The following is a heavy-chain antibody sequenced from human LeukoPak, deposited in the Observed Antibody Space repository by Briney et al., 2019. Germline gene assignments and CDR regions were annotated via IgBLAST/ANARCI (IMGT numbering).Heavy chain of an antibody. D-gene: IGHD4-17*01. Sequence: GGSLRLSCAASGFTFSSYEMDWVRQAPGKGLEWVSYISSSGSTIYYADSVKGRFTISRDNAKNSLYLQMNSLRAEDTAVYYCARDADYGPFDYWGQGTLVTVSS. CDR2: ISSSGSTI. V-gene: IGHV3-48*03. CDR3: ARDADYGPFDY. J-gene: IGHJ4*02. CDR1: GFTFSSYE.